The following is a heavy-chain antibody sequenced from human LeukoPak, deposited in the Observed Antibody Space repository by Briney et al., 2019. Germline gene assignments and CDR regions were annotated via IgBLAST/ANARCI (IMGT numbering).Heavy chain of an antibody. CDR2: IWNDGSKT. J-gene: IGHJ3*02. CDR3: ARDTAQRAFDS. D-gene: IGHD6-25*01. V-gene: IGHV3-33*01. Sequence: SGGSLRLSCAASGFTFSTYGMQWVRQAPGKGLEWVAVIWNDGSKTHYRDSVKGRFTISRDNSKNTLYLEMNSLRAEDTAVYYCARDTAQRAFDSGGQGTMVTVSS. CDR1: GFTFSTYG.